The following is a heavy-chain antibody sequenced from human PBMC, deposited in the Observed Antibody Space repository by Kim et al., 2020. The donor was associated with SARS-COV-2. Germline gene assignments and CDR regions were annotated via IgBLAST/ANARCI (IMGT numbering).Heavy chain of an antibody. D-gene: IGHD6-13*01. J-gene: IGHJ4*02. Sequence: PSLKSRLTITKDTSKNQVVLTMTNMDPVDTATYYCAHRPSGIAAAGFDYWGQGTLVTVSS. V-gene: IGHV2-5*01. CDR3: AHRPSGIAAAGFDY.